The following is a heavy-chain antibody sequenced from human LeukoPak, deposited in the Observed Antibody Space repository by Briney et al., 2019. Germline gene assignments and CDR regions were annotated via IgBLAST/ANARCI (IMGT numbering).Heavy chain of an antibody. D-gene: IGHD2-8*02. Sequence: PGGSLRLSCAASGLTFSSHWMHWVRQAPGKGLVWVSRITNDGSSTTYADSVKGRFTISRDNAKNMLYLQVNSLRAEDTAVYYCATQQGGNPAYWGQGTLVTVSSGPPVNYYYYYGMDVWGQGTTVTASS. V-gene: IGHV3-74*01. CDR3: ATQQGGNPAYWGQGTLVTVSSGPPVNYYYYYGMDV. CDR2: ITNDGSST. CDR1: GLTFSSHW. J-gene: IGHJ6*02.